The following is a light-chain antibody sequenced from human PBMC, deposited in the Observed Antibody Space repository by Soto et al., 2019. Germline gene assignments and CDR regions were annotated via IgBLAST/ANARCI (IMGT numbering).Light chain of an antibody. CDR1: QDISNY. J-gene: IGKJ5*01. Sequence: DIQMTQSPSSLSASVGDRVTITCQASQDISNYLNWYQQKPGKAPKLLIYDASNLETGVPSRFSGSGSGTAFTFTISSLQPEDIATYYCQRYDNLPITFGQGTRLEIK. CDR3: QRYDNLPIT. CDR2: DAS. V-gene: IGKV1-33*01.